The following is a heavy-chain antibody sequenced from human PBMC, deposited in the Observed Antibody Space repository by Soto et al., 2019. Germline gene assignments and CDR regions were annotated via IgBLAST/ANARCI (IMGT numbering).Heavy chain of an antibody. J-gene: IGHJ5*02. CDR2: ISAYNGNT. CDR1: GYTFTSYG. D-gene: IGHD2-8*01. Sequence: GASVKVSCKASGYTFTSYGISWVRQAPGQGLEWMGWISAYNGNTNYAQKLQGRVTMTTDTSTSTAYMELRSLRSDDTAVYYCARDREDIVLMVYAIGWFDPWGQGTLVTV. V-gene: IGHV1-18*01. CDR3: ARDREDIVLMVYAIGWFDP.